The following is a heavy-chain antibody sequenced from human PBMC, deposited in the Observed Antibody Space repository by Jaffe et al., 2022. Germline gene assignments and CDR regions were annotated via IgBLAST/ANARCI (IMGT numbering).Heavy chain of an antibody. J-gene: IGHJ4*02. Sequence: EVQLVESGGGLVQPGGSLRLSCAASGFAFSNYWMYWVRQAPGKGLVWVSRISYDGSTTSYADSVKGRFTISRDNAKNTLYLQMNSLRAEDTAVYYCTSTGASGYWGQGTLVTVSS. CDR2: ISYDGSTT. V-gene: IGHV3-74*01. CDR3: TSTGASGY. CDR1: GFAFSNYW. D-gene: IGHD1-26*01.